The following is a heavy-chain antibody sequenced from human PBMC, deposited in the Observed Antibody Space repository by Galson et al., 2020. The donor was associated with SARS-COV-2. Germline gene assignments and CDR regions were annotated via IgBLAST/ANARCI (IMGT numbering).Heavy chain of an antibody. D-gene: IGHD6-13*01. CDR3: ARVYSSSWPLYNWFDP. Sequence: SETLSLTCTVSGGSISSGGYYWSWIRQHPGKGLEWIGYIYYSGSTYYNPSLKSRVTISVDTSKNQFSLKLSSVTAADTAVYYCARVYSSSWPLYNWFDPWGQGTLVTVSS. V-gene: IGHV4-31*03. J-gene: IGHJ5*02. CDR1: GGSISSGGYY. CDR2: IYYSGST.